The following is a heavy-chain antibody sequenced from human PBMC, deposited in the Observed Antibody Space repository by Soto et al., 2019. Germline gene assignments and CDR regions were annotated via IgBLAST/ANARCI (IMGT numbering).Heavy chain of an antibody. CDR1: GSTFTDFT. Sequence: PGGSLRLSCAGSGSTFTDFTMTWVRQAPGKGLEWVSATSGDGLSTYYAGSVKGRFTISRDNSKTTLYLQMNSLRAEDTAVDYCARRPDAFDIWGRGTMVTVSS. CDR3: ARRPDAFDI. V-gene: IGHV3-23*01. J-gene: IGHJ3*02. CDR2: TSGDGLST.